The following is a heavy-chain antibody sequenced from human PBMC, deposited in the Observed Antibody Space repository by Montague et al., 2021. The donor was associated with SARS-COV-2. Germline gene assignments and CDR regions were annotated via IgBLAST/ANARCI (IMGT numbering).Heavy chain of an antibody. CDR2: IFHTGTP. CDR3: ARLKVAPNGGWNWFDP. V-gene: IGHV4-30-2*01. J-gene: IGHJ5*02. Sequence: TLSLTCSLSGGSISSGCFSWIWLRPPPGKGLEWIVHIFHTGTPNHSPSLQGRVTISIDRSKNQFSLNLDSVTAAATAVYSCARLKVAPNGGWNWFDPWGQGILVTVSS. D-gene: IGHD6-19*01. CDR1: GGSISSGCFS.